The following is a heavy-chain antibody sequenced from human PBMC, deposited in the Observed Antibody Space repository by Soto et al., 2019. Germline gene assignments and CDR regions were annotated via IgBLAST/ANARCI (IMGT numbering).Heavy chain of an antibody. V-gene: IGHV3-23*01. CDR2: VCASGGCA. CDR3: AQLLPYTSGSYSGH. D-gene: IGHD3-10*01. CDR1: GFTFSTYA. Sequence: EVHLLESGGGLAQPGGSLRLSCAVSGFTFSTYAMTWVRQAPGKGLEWVSAVCASGGCAYYADSVKGRFTISRDNSQSTPYLQMNSLRVEDTAVYYCAQLLPYTSGSYSGHWGQGTLVTVSS. J-gene: IGHJ4*02.